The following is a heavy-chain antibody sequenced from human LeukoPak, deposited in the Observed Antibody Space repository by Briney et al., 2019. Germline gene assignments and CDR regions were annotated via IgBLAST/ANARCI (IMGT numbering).Heavy chain of an antibody. Sequence: GGSLRLSCAASGFTFSSYAMHWVRQAPGKGLEWVAVISYDGSNKYYADSVKGRFTISRDNSKNTLYLQMNSLRAEDTAVYYCARPPAAMVPYYYYYMDVWGKGTTVTVS. CDR1: GFTFSSYA. J-gene: IGHJ6*03. D-gene: IGHD2-2*01. V-gene: IGHV3-30*01. CDR3: ARPPAAMVPYYYYYMDV. CDR2: ISYDGSNK.